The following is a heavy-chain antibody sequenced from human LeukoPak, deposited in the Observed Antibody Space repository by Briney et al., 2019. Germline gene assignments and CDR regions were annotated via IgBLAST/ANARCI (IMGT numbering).Heavy chain of an antibody. Sequence: LSGGSLRLSCAASGFIFSTYAMTWVRQAPGKGLEWVSAISGSGGSTYYADSVKGRFTISRDNSKNTLYLQMNSLRAEDTAVYYCAKDPKTGLFRLAGNWFDPWGQGTLVTVSS. J-gene: IGHJ5*02. CDR3: AKDPKTGLFRLAGNWFDP. V-gene: IGHV3-23*01. CDR1: GFIFSTYA. D-gene: IGHD6-19*01. CDR2: ISGSGGST.